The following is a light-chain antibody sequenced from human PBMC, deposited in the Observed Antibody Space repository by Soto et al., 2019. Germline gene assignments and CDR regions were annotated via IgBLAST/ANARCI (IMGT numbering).Light chain of an antibody. CDR1: QTVTTN. V-gene: IGKV3-15*01. CDR3: HQYKNWRT. J-gene: IGKJ1*01. CDR2: AAS. Sequence: TVMTQSPATLSVSPGERVTLSCRASQTVTTNLAWYQQKHGQAPRLLIYAASTRATGIPARFSGSGSGTEFTLAISSLQSEDFSVYFCHQYKNWRTFGQGTKVEIK.